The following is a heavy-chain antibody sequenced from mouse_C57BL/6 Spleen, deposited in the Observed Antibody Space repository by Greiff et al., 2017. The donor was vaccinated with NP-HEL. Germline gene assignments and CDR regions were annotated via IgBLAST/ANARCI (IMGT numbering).Heavy chain of an antibody. CDR3: TRGVVAPYYAMDY. CDR2: ISSGGDYI. Sequence: EVQRVESGEGLVKPGGSLKLSCAASGFTFSSYAMSWVRQTPEKRLEWVAYISSGGDYIYYADTVKGRFTISRDNARNTLYLQMSSLKSEDTAMYYCTRGVVAPYYAMDYWGQGTSVTVSS. V-gene: IGHV5-9-1*02. D-gene: IGHD1-1*01. CDR1: GFTFSSYA. J-gene: IGHJ4*01.